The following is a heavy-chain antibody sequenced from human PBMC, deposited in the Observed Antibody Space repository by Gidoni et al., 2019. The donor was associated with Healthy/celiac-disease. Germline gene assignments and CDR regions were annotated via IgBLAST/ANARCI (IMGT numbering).Heavy chain of an antibody. CDR3: ARAVLWAPTGDWFDP. CDR1: GLTGSSSW. CDR2: IRQVGCEK. J-gene: IGHJ5*02. V-gene: IGHV3-7*01. Sequence: EVQLVESGGGWVQPGGSMRLSWAASGLTGSSSWMSWVRQAPGKGLGLVANIRQVGCEKYYVASVKGRFTISRDNAKNSLYLQMNSLRAEDTAVYYCARAVLWAPTGDWFDPWGQGTLVTVSS. D-gene: IGHD2-8*01.